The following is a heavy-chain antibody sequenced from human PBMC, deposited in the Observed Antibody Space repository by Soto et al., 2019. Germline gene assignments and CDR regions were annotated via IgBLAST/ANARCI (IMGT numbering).Heavy chain of an antibody. V-gene: IGHV3-23*01. CDR3: AKDLWRDIVVVPAAMFDY. CDR2: ISGSGGST. CDR1: GFTFSSYA. Sequence: GGSLRLFCAASGFTFSSYAMSWVRQAPGKGLEWVSAISGSGGSTYYADSVKGRFTISRDNSKNTLYLQMNSLRAEDTAVYYCAKDLWRDIVVVPAAMFDYWGQGTLVTVSS. J-gene: IGHJ4*02. D-gene: IGHD2-2*01.